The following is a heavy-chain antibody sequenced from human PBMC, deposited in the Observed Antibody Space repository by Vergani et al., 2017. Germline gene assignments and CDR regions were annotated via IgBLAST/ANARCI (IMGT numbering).Heavy chain of an antibody. Sequence: EVQLLESGGGLVQPGGSLRLSCAASGCTFSTYAMTWVRQAPGKGLEWVSTISSDGGSTYYADSVKGRFTISRDNSKNTLSLQMNSLTAEDTAVYYCAGPQGTSAYYNGGFDYWGQGILDTVSS. CDR2: ISSDGGST. J-gene: IGHJ4*02. D-gene: IGHD3-22*01. CDR1: GCTFSTYA. CDR3: AGPQGTSAYYNGGFDY. V-gene: IGHV3-23*01.